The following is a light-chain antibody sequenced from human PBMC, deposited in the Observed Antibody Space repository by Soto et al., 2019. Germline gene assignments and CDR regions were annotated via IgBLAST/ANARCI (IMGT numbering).Light chain of an antibody. J-gene: IGKJ1*01. CDR3: QQYGSSPWT. CDR2: GAS. CDR1: QGINTY. Sequence: DIQMTQSPSTLSATAGDRVTITCQTSQGINTYLNWYQQKPGKAPKLLIYGASSLQSGVPLRFSGSGSGTDFTLTISRLEPEDSAVYYCQQYGSSPWTFGQGTKVDIK. V-gene: IGKV1-39*01.